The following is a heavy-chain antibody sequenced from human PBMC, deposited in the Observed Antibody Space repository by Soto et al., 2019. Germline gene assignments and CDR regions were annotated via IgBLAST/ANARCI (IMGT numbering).Heavy chain of an antibody. J-gene: IGHJ4*02. CDR3: ARDTRYPNIAAAGTGPPDY. D-gene: IGHD6-13*01. CDR2: ISAYNGNT. CDR1: GYTFTSYG. V-gene: IGHV1-18*04. Sequence: VASVKVSCKASGYTFTSYGISWVRQAPGQGLEWMGWISAYNGNTNYAQKLQGRVTMTTDTSTSTAYMELRSLRSDDTAVYYCARDTRYPNIAAAGTGPPDYWGQGTLVTVS.